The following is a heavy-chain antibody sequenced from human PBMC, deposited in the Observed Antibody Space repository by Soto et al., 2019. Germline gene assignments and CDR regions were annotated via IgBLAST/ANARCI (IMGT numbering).Heavy chain of an antibody. CDR2: ISFDGSSK. J-gene: IGHJ6*02. CDR3: ARDTVTSLTPYQGFYYYGMDV. D-gene: IGHD2-2*01. CDR1: GFPFSSYT. Sequence: GGSLRLSCTASGFPFSSYTMHWLRRAPGKGLEWVGIISFDGSSKYYADWLKGGIVISRDNSKDSLYLQIDTLIPDDTAIYYCARDTVTSLTPYQGFYYYGMDVWGQGTTVTVSS. V-gene: IGHV3-30*09.